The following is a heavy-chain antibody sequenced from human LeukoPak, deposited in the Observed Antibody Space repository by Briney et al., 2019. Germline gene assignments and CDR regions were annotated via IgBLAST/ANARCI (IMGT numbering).Heavy chain of an antibody. J-gene: IGHJ4*02. CDR2: MNPNSGNT. Sequence: WASVKVSCKASGYNFINYNINWVRQATGQGLEWMGYMNPNSGNTGYAQKFQGRVTITIDTSISTAYMELSSLRAEDTAVYYCAREGLDYWGQGTLVTVSS. V-gene: IGHV1-8*03. CDR1: GYNFINYN. CDR3: AREGLDY.